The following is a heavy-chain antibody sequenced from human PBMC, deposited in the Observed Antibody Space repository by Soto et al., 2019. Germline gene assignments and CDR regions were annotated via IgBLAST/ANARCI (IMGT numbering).Heavy chain of an antibody. CDR2: TSHDGSKK. CDR1: GFSFSNYA. CDR3: VAAGSSFEY. V-gene: IGHV3-30-3*01. Sequence: VQLVESGGGVVQPGRALRLSCAASGFSFSNYAMHWVRQAPGKGLEWVAVTSHDGSKKQYADSVKARFTISRDNSKSTLYLQMNSLRDEDTAVYHCVAAGSSFEYWGQGTLVTVSS. D-gene: IGHD3-10*01. J-gene: IGHJ4*02.